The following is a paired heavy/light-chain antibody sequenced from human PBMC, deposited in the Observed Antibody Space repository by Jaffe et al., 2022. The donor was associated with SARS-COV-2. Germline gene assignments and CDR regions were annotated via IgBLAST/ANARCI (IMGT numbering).Heavy chain of an antibody. CDR2: INPSDGST. CDR1: GYTFSTFY. V-gene: IGHV1-46*04. Sequence: QVQLVQSGAEVKKPGASVKVSCEASGYTFSTFYIHWVRQAPGQGLEWMGMINPSDGSTTFAQKLQGRLTMTRDTSTSTVYMELNSLRSEDTAVFYCARGLGRDCYGDCHSDYWGQGTLVTVSS. CDR3: ARGLGRDCYGDCHSDY. D-gene: IGHD2-21*02. J-gene: IGHJ4*02.
Light chain of an antibody. CDR3: QTWGTGIWV. CDR2: LNSDGSH. J-gene: IGLJ3*02. V-gene: IGLV4-69*01. Sequence: QLVLTQSPSASASLGASVKLTCTLSRGHNSYAIAWHQHQPQKGPRFLMKLNSDGSHTKGDGIPDRFSGSSSGAERYLTISSLQSEDEADYYCQTWGTGIWVFGGGTKLTVL. CDR1: RGHNSYA.